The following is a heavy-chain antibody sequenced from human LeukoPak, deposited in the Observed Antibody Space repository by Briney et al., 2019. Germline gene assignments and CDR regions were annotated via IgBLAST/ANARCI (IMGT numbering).Heavy chain of an antibody. D-gene: IGHD2-21*02. Sequence: GGSLRLSCAPSGFTFSSYWMSWVRQAPGKGMEWVANIIQDGSEKYYVDSVKGRFTISRDNAKNSLYLQMNSLRAEDTAVYYCARGGLLFMDYFDYWGQGNLVTVSS. CDR1: GFTFSSYW. V-gene: IGHV3-7*03. CDR2: IIQDGSEK. J-gene: IGHJ4*02. CDR3: ARGGLLFMDYFDY.